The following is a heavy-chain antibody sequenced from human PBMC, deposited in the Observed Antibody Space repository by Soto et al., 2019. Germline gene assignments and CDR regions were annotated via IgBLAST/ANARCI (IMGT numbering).Heavy chain of an antibody. CDR2: ISSNGGST. D-gene: IGHD2-21*02. Sequence: GGSLRLSCSASGFTFSSYAMHWVRQAPGKGLEYVSAISSNGGSTYYADSVKGRFTISRDNSKNTLYLQMSSLRAEDTAVYYCVKGAVVVTALYWFDPWGQGTLVTVSS. CDR1: GFTFSSYA. J-gene: IGHJ5*02. V-gene: IGHV3-64D*06. CDR3: VKGAVVVTALYWFDP.